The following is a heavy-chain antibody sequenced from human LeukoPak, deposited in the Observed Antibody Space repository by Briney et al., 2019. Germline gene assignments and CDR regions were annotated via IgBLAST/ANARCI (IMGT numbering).Heavy chain of an antibody. V-gene: IGHV3-66*02. Sequence: PGGFLRLSCAASGFTVSSNYMTWVRQAPGKGLERVSVIYSGGSTYYADSVKGRFIISRDNSENTLYLHMNSLRAEDTAVYYCARATFWSGYQRDSWYMDVWGKGTTVTVSS. CDR3: ARATFWSGYQRDSWYMDV. CDR2: IYSGGST. D-gene: IGHD3-3*01. J-gene: IGHJ6*03. CDR1: GFTVSSNY.